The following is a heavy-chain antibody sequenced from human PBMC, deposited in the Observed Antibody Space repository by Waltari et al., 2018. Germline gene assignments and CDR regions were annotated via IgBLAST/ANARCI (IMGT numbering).Heavy chain of an antibody. CDR3: ARDEGYYGSGSGVGY. CDR2: LLHSGST. Sequence: QVQLQESGPGLVKPSETLSLTCAVSGYSISSGYYWGWIRQPPGKGLEWIGGLLHSGSTYYNPSLKSRVTIAVDTSKNQFSLKLSSVTAADTAVYYCARDEGYYGSGSGVGYWGQGTLVTVSS. J-gene: IGHJ4*02. D-gene: IGHD3-10*01. V-gene: IGHV4-38-2*02. CDR1: GYSISSGYY.